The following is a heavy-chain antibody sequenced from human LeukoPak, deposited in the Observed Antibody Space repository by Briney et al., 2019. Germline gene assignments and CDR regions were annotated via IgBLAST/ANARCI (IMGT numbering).Heavy chain of an antibody. CDR3: GREKALGYCSGGSCYPRGFDP. D-gene: IGHD2-15*01. J-gene: IGHJ5*02. CDR2: INRSGST. Sequence: PGETLSLTCAVYGVSFSTYDWSWIRQPPGKGLEWISEINRSGSTNYNAALESRVTISVDTSKNQFSLKLSSVTAADTAVYYCGREKALGYCSGGSCYPRGFDPWGQGTLVTVSS. V-gene: IGHV4-34*01. CDR1: GVSFSTYD.